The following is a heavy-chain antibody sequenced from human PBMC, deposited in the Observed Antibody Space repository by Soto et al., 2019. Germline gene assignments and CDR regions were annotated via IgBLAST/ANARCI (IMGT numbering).Heavy chain of an antibody. Sequence: ASVKVSCKASGYTFTSYYLPWVRQAPGQGLEWMGIINPSGGSTSYAQKFQGRVTMTRDTSTSTVYMELSSLRSEDTAVYYCARSSSSWYADYWGQGTLVTVSS. V-gene: IGHV1-46*01. J-gene: IGHJ4*02. CDR3: ARSSSSWYADY. CDR2: INPSGGST. D-gene: IGHD6-13*01. CDR1: GYTFTSYY.